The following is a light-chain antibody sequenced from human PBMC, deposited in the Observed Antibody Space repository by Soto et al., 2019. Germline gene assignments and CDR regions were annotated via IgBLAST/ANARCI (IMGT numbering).Light chain of an antibody. CDR3: QKYDDVPQ. V-gene: IGKV1-33*01. CDR1: QDITNH. CDR2: DAS. Sequence: DIQMTQSPSSLSASVGDTVTITCQASQDITNHLNWYQQKPGKAPNLLIYDASHLETGVPSRFSGSGSGTYFTLTISSLQPEDIATYYCQKYDDVPQFGPGTNVDF. J-gene: IGKJ3*01.